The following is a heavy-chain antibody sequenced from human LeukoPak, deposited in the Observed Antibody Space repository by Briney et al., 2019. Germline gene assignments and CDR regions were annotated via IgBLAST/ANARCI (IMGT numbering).Heavy chain of an antibody. J-gene: IGHJ4*02. CDR3: ARVPAGGKPDDY. CDR1: GFTFSSYS. V-gene: IGHV3-21*01. Sequence: PGGSLRLSCAASGFTFSSYSMNWVRQAPGKGLEWVSSISSSSSYIYYADSVKGRFTISRDNAKNSLYLQMNSLRAEDTAVYYCARVPAGGKPDDYWGQGTLVTVSS. D-gene: IGHD1-14*01. CDR2: ISSSSSYI.